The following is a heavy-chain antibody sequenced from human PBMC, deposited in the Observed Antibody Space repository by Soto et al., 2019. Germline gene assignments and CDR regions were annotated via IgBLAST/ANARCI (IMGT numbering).Heavy chain of an antibody. CDR2: MEPSSGRT. D-gene: IGHD1-26*01. CDR1: GYSFPGLD. J-gene: IGHJ4*02. Sequence: SVKVSLKASGYSFPGLDTNWVRQTTGQGLEWMGWMEPSSGRTGYAQKFQGRVTMTRDTSINTAYMELSSLTSDDTAFYYCARGVTAGVDYWGQGTLVTVSS. CDR3: ARGVTAGVDY. V-gene: IGHV1-8*01.